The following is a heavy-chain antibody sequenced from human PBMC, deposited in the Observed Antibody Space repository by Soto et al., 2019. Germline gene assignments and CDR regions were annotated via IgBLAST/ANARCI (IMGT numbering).Heavy chain of an antibody. J-gene: IGHJ6*02. D-gene: IGHD5-18*01. Sequence: PGGSLRLSCAASGFTFSSYGMHWVRQAPGKGLEWVAVIWYDGSNKYYADSVKGRFTISRDNSKNTLYLQMNSLRAEDTAVYYCARDMIQLWLRVGYYYYYGMDVWGQGTTVTVSS. CDR1: GFTFSSYG. CDR3: ARDMIQLWLRVGYYYYYGMDV. V-gene: IGHV3-33*01. CDR2: IWYDGSNK.